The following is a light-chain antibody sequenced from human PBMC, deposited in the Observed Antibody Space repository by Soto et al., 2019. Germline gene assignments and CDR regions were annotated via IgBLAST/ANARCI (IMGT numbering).Light chain of an antibody. CDR3: CSYAGSTVFDV. J-gene: IGLJ1*01. V-gene: IGLV2-11*01. CDR1: RSDIGAYNF. Sequence: QSVLTQPRSVSGSRGQTVTISCTGSRSDIGAYNFVSWYQQFAGQAPKLLIFAVRKRPAGVPARFSASKSGNTASLTISGLEAEDEADYYCCSYAGSTVFDVFGTGTKLTVL. CDR2: AVR.